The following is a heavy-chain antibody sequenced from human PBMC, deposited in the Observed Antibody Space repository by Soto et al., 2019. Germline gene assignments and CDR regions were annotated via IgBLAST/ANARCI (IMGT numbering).Heavy chain of an antibody. V-gene: IGHV3-7*01. Sequence: GGPLTLSCAASGFTFSSYWMSWVRQAPGKGLEWVANIKQDGSEKYYVDSVEGRFTISRDNAKHSLYLQMNSLRAEDTAVYYCARDWSTFGPSTPKFDYWGQGA. D-gene: IGHD3-16*01. CDR3: ARDWSTFGPSTPKFDY. CDR1: GFTFSSYW. J-gene: IGHJ4*02. CDR2: IKQDGSEK.